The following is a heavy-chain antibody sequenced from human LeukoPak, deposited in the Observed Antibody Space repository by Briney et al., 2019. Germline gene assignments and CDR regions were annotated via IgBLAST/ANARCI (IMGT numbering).Heavy chain of an antibody. D-gene: IGHD6-19*01. J-gene: IGHJ6*02. Sequence: PSETLSLTCTVSGGSISSYYWSWIRQPPGKGLEWIGYIYYSGSTNYNPSLKSRVTISVDTSKNQFSLKLSSVTAADTAVYYCARDSHPLSVRDSSGWHAGDYGMDVWGQGTTVTVSS. V-gene: IGHV4-59*01. CDR3: ARDSHPLSVRDSSGWHAGDYGMDV. CDR2: IYYSGST. CDR1: GGSISSYY.